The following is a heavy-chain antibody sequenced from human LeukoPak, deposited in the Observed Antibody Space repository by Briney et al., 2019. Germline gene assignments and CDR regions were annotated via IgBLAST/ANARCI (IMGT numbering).Heavy chain of an antibody. D-gene: IGHD5-18*01. Sequence: SQTLSLTCTVSGGSISSGGYYWSWLRQHPGKGLEWIGYIYYSGSTYYNPSLKSRVTISVDTSKNQFSLKLSSVTAADTAVYYCARGYGVDAFDIWGQGTMVTVSS. CDR1: GGSISSGGYY. CDR3: ARGYGVDAFDI. V-gene: IGHV4-31*03. CDR2: IYYSGST. J-gene: IGHJ3*02.